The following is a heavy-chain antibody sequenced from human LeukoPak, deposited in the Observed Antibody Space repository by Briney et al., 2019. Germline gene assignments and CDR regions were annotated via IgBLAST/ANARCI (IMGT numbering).Heavy chain of an antibody. V-gene: IGHV4-39*07. J-gene: IGHJ4*02. CDR2: IYYSGST. CDR3: ARKGRGPYGSVNGYFDY. CDR1: GGSISSSSYY. Sequence: PSGTLSLTCAVSGGSISSSSYYWGWIRQPPGKGLEWIGSIYYSGSTNYNPSLKSRVTISVDTSKNQFSLKLSSVAAADTAVYYCARKGRGPYGSVNGYFDYWGQGTLVTVSS. D-gene: IGHD3-10*01.